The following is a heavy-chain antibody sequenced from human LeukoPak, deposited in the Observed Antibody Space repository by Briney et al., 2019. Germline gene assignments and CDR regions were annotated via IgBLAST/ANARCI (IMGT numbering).Heavy chain of an antibody. CDR1: GFTFSVAW. CDR2: IKSNTDGGAT. D-gene: IGHD7-27*01. V-gene: IGHV3-15*01. CDR3: ITEPPGVVF. J-gene: IGHJ4*02. Sequence: GGSLRLSCAASGFTFSVAWMNWVRQAPGKGLEWVGRIKSNTDGGATDYAAPVKDRFTISRNDSEKTLYLQMNSLKTEDTAVYYCITEPPGVVFWGQGALVTVSS.